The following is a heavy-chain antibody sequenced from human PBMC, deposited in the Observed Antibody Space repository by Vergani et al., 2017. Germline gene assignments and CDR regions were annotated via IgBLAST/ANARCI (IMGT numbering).Heavy chain of an antibody. CDR1: GASINNDLYY. D-gene: IGHD2/OR15-2a*01. Sequence: QVQLQESGPGLVKPSQTLSLTCTVSGASINNDLYYWHWIRQPAGKGLEWIVRIYVSGITYYNSSLQSRVSMSVDTSKNQLSLTLTYVTAADTAVYYCARDNTHLRPKSFDLWGQGIMVTVSS. V-gene: IGHV4-61*02. CDR3: ARDNTHLRPKSFDL. CDR2: IYVSGIT. J-gene: IGHJ4*02.